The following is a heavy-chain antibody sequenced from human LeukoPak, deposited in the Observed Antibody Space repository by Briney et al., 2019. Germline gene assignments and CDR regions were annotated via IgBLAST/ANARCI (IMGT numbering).Heavy chain of an antibody. J-gene: IGHJ4*02. Sequence: SSETLSLTCAVYGVSISSDNWWTWVRQPPGRGLEWIGETHRSGDTKYNPSLNGRVTISMDNSKNQLSLNLISVTAADTAIYFCATRHHSRTYMVPLDSWGQGTLVTVSS. D-gene: IGHD3-10*01. CDR2: THRSGDT. V-gene: IGHV4/OR15-8*02. CDR3: ATRHHSRTYMVPLDS. CDR1: GVSISSDNW.